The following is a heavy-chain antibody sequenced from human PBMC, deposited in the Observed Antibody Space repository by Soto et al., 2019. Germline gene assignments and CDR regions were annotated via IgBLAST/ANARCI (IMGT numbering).Heavy chain of an antibody. V-gene: IGHV4-30-2*01. D-gene: IGHD4-17*01. CDR1: GGSISSGGYS. CDR2: IYHSGST. CDR3: ARRYGPGFDY. J-gene: IGHJ4*02. Sequence: PSETLSLTCAVSGGSISSGGYSWSWIRQPPGKGLEWIGYIYHSGSTYYNTSLKNRVTISVDTSKNQFSLKLSSVTAADTAVYYCARRYGPGFDYWGQGTLVTVSS.